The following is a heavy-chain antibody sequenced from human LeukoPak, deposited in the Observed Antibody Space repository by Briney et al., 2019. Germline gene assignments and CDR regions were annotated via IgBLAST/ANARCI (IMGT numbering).Heavy chain of an antibody. Sequence: PGGSLRLSCAASGFTFSSYAMHWVRQAPGKGLEWVAAISYDGSNKYYADSVKGRFTISRDNSKNTLYLQMNSLRAEDTAVYYCARDPSAVVVVPAENDYWGQGTLVTVSS. CDR1: GFTFSSYA. V-gene: IGHV3-30-3*01. CDR3: ARDPSAVVVVPAENDY. CDR2: ISYDGSNK. J-gene: IGHJ4*02. D-gene: IGHD2-2*01.